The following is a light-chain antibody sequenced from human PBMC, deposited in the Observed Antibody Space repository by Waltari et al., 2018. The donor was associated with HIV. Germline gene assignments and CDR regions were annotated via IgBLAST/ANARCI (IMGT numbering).Light chain of an antibody. CDR3: SSYTSSSPVGV. CDR1: SSDVGGYNY. Sequence: QSALTQPASVSGSPGQSITISCTGTSSDVGGYNYVSWYQQHPGRAPKLMIYEVSNRPSGVSHRFSGSKSGNTASLTISGLQAEDEADYYCSSYTSSSPVGVFGGGTKLTVL. J-gene: IGLJ2*01. V-gene: IGLV2-14*01. CDR2: EVS.